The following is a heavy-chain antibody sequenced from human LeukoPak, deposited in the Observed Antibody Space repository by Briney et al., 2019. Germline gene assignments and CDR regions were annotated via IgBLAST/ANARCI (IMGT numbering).Heavy chain of an antibody. J-gene: IGHJ6*02. Sequence: PSETLSLTCTVSGGSIGSYYWSWIRQPPGEGLEWIGYIYYSGSTNYNPSLKSRVTISVDTSKNQFSLKLSSVTAADTAVYYCARQPALGYCSSTSCYGGVNYYGMDVWGQGTTVTVYS. D-gene: IGHD2-2*01. CDR3: ARQPALGYCSSTSCYGGVNYYGMDV. CDR1: GGSIGSYY. V-gene: IGHV4-59*08. CDR2: IYYSGST.